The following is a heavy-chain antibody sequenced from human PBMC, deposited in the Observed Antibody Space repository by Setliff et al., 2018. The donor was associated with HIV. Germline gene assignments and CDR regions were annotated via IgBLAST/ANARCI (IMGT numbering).Heavy chain of an antibody. CDR2: INVGNGNT. D-gene: IGHD3-16*01. CDR1: GCTFTNYA. CDR3: ARGYNYGYGGQGVNWWDAFDN. Sequence: ASVKVSCKASGCTFTNYAIHWVRQAPGQRLEWMGWINVGNGNTKFSEKFQGRVMITSDTSANTVYMFLRSLRSEDTAVYYCARGYNYGYGGQGVNWWDAFDNWGKGALVTVSS. J-gene: IGHJ4*02. V-gene: IGHV1-3*01.